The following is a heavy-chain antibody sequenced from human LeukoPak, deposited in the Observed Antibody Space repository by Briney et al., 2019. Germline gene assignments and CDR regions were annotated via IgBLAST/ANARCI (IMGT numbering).Heavy chain of an antibody. CDR3: AKVYSAGWYPGYFDY. J-gene: IGHJ4*02. V-gene: IGHV3-23*01. Sequence: GGSLRLSCAASGFTFSNNAMHWVRQAPGKGLEWVSSISGGGGETYYVDSVKGRFIISRDNSKNTLYLQMNGLRVEDTAKYYCAKVYSAGWYPGYFDYWGQGTLVTVSS. D-gene: IGHD6-19*01. CDR1: GFTFSNNA. CDR2: ISGGGGET.